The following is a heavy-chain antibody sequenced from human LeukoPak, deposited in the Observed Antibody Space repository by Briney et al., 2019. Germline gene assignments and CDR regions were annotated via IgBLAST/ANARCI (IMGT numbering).Heavy chain of an antibody. J-gene: IGHJ4*02. D-gene: IGHD2-21*02. V-gene: IGHV1-69*13. CDR3: ARTSYCGGDCLDY. CDR1: GGTFSSYA. Sequence: SVKVSCKASGGTFSSYAISWVRQAPGQGLEWMGGIIPIFGTANYAQKFQGRVTITADESTSTAYMELSSLRSEDTAVYYRARTSYCGGDCLDYWGQGTLVTVSS. CDR2: IIPIFGTA.